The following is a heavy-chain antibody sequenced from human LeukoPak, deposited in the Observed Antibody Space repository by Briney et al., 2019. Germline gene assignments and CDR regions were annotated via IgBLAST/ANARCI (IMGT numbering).Heavy chain of an antibody. CDR2: IYSGGST. V-gene: IGHV3-53*01. CDR3: ARNSMIVADI. CDR1: GFTFSNAW. D-gene: IGHD3-22*01. J-gene: IGHJ3*02. Sequence: GGSLRLSCAASGFTFSNAWMSWVRQAPGKGLEWVSVIYSGGSTYYADSVKGRLTISRDNSKNTLYLQMNSLRAEDTAVYYCARNSMIVADIWGQGTMVTVSS.